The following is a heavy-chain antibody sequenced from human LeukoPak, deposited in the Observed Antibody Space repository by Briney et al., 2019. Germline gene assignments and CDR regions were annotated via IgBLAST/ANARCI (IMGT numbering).Heavy chain of an antibody. CDR3: ARTYYYGSGILTTFDP. Sequence: SETLSLTCTASGGSISSYYWSWIRQPPGKGLEWIGYIYYSGSTNYNPSLKSRVTISVDTSKNQFSLKLSSVTAADTAVYYCARTYYYGSGILTTFDPWGQGTLVTVSS. D-gene: IGHD3-10*01. CDR1: GGSISSYY. V-gene: IGHV4-59*08. J-gene: IGHJ5*02. CDR2: IYYSGST.